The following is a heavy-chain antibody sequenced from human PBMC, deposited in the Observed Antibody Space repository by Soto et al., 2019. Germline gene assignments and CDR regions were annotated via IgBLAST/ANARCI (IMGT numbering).Heavy chain of an antibody. CDR1: GGTLSDHG. D-gene: IGHD3-10*01. J-gene: IGHJ3*02. CDR3: ARGVYGSGNYYTGPSAFDI. Sequence: QVQLEQSGAEVKKPGSSVKISCKASGGTLSDHGVSWLRQAPGQGLEWVGGTIPVFNTANYAPKFQGRVTIAADKSTNIAYMELGSLRSDDTAFYYCARGVYGSGNYYTGPSAFDIWGQGTQVIVSS. V-gene: IGHV1-69*06. CDR2: TIPVFNTA.